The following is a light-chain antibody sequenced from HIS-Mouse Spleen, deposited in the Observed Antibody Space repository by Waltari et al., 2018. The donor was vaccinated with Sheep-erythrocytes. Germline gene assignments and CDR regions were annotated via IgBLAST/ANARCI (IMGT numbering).Light chain of an antibody. V-gene: IGKV1-39*01. Sequence: DIQMTQSPSSLSASVGDRVTITCRARQSISSYLNWYQQKPGKAPKLLIYAASSLQSGVPSRFSCSGSGTDFTLTISSLQPEDFATYYCQQSYSTPYTFGQGTKLEIK. CDR2: AAS. J-gene: IGKJ2*01. CDR3: QQSYSTPYT. CDR1: QSISSY.